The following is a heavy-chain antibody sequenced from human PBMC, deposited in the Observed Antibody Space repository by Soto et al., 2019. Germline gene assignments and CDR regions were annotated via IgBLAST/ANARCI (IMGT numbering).Heavy chain of an antibody. CDR1: GFTFGSSG. CDR2: LRYDGSSE. V-gene: IGHV3-30*18. Sequence: QVQLVESGGGVVQPGRSLRLSCAASGFTFGSSGMHWVRQAPGKGLERLAFLRYDGSSEYNSDSVKGRFTISRDNSKNTLYLQMNSLTTEDTAVYYCAKDGPATGSWGQGTLVTVSS. J-gene: IGHJ5*02. CDR3: AKDGPATGS. D-gene: IGHD2-2*01.